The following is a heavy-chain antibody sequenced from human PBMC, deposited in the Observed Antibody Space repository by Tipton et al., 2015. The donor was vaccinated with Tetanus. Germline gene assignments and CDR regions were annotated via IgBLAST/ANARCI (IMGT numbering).Heavy chain of an antibody. V-gene: IGHV3-33*01. CDR2: IWYDGSNQ. Sequence: SLRLSCAASGFTFDNYALHWVRQAPGKGLQWLAVIWYDGSNQYYEESMKGRFTISRDNAKNTIFLQMNSLRAEDTAVYYCARGLRRLFCTSASCHPNWCDPWGQGTLVTVSS. CDR3: ARGLRRLFCTSASCHPNWCDP. J-gene: IGHJ5*02. CDR1: GFTFDNYA. D-gene: IGHD2-2*01.